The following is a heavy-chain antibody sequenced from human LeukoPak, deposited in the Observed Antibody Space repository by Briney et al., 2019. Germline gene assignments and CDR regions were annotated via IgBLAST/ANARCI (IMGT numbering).Heavy chain of an antibody. CDR1: GGSLSTTSW. CDR2: VYHSGGGNR. Sequence: PSGTLSLTCAVSGGSLSTTSWWVWLRQPPGKGLEWIGEVYHSGGGNRNYNPSLKSRATISVDTSRNQFSLNLRSVTAADTAVYFCAIENVLRFLEWLSNTATYNWFDPWGQGTLVTVSS. J-gene: IGHJ5*02. CDR3: AIENVLRFLEWLSNTATYNWFDP. V-gene: IGHV4-4*02. D-gene: IGHD3-3*01.